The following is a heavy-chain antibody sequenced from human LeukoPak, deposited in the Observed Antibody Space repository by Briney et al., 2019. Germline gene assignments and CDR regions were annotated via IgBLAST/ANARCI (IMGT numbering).Heavy chain of an antibody. CDR2: IYTSGST. D-gene: IGHD3-9*01. V-gene: IGHV4-61*02. CDR3: ARDGYFDILTGYYYYYMDV. Sequence: SQTLSLTXTVSGGSISSGSYYWSWIRQPAGEGLEWIGRIYTSGSTNYNPSLKSRVTISVDTSKNQFSLKLSSVTAADTAVYYCARDGYFDILTGYYYYYMDVWGKGTTVTVSS. CDR1: GGSISSGSYY. J-gene: IGHJ6*03.